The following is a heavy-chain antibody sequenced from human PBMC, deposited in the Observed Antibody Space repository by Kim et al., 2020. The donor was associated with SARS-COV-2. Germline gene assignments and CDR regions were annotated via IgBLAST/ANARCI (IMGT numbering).Heavy chain of an antibody. CDR2: IIGTGTRA. J-gene: IGHJ5*02. V-gene: IGHV3-23*01. Sequence: GGSLRLSCAASGFHFSDYSMMWVRQAPGKGLEWVASIIGTGTRAFHADSVQGRFSVSRDNSKNTLFLQLDNLRVGDTATYYCAKGKGQGLVDWFDPWSQG. D-gene: IGHD6-19*01. CDR1: GFHFSDYS. CDR3: AKGKGQGLVDWFDP.